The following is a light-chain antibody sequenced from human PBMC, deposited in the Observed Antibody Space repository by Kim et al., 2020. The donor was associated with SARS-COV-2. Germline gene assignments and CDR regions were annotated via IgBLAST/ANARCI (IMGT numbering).Light chain of an antibody. J-gene: IGLJ1*01. CDR2: DDS. CDR1: SSDVGGYNY. V-gene: IGLV2-11*01. Sequence: QSALTQPASVSGSPGQSITISCTGTSSDVGGYNYVSWYQQHPGTAPKLVIYDDSARPSGVPDRFSGSKSGTTASLTISGLQADDEADYYCYSYAGSRTTVFGTGTKVTVL. CDR3: YSYAGSRTTV.